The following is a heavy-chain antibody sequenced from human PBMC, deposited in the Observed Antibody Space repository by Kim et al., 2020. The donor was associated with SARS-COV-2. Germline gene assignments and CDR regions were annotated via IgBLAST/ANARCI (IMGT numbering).Heavy chain of an antibody. CDR3: ARSLWPFRSYGKSFWFDP. J-gene: IGHJ5*02. D-gene: IGHD5-18*01. CDR1: GFTFSSYW. CDR2: IKQDGSEK. V-gene: IGHV3-7*01. Sequence: GGSLRLSCAASGFTFSSYWMSWVRQAPGKGLEWVANIKQDGSEKYYVDSVKGRFTISRDNAKNSLYLQMNSLRAEDTAVYYCARSLWPFRSYGKSFWFDPWGQGTLVTVSS.